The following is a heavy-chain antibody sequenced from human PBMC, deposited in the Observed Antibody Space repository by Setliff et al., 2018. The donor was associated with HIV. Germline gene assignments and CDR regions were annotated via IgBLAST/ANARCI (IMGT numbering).Heavy chain of an antibody. CDR1: GYTFSDYG. D-gene: IGHD2-8*01. CDR3: ARTPRIMVTLKGEYYYYYMDV. J-gene: IGHJ6*03. Sequence: ASVKVSCKTSGYTFSDYGITWVRQAPGQGLEWMGWISVYNGNTNYAQKFQGRLSMSTASPTSTANMFLRSLRYDDTAVYYCARTPRIMVTLKGEYYYYYMDVWGKGTTVTVS. CDR2: ISVYNGNT. V-gene: IGHV1-18*01.